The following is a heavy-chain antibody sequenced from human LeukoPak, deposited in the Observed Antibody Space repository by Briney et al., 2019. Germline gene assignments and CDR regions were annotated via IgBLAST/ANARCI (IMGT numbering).Heavy chain of an antibody. CDR3: ARDAQYYYYMDV. CDR1: GYTLTELS. J-gene: IGHJ6*03. V-gene: IGHV1-24*01. CDR2: FDPEDGET. Sequence: ASVKVSCKVSGYTLTELSMHWVRQAPGKGLEWMGGFDPEDGETIYAQKLQGRVTMTTDTSTSTAYMELRSLRSDDTAVYYCARDAQYYYYMDVWGKGTTVTVSS. D-gene: IGHD4-11*01.